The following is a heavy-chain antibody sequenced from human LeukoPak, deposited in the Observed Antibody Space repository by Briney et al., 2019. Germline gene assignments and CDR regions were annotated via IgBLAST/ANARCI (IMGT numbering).Heavy chain of an antibody. CDR2: ISSSSSTI. V-gene: IGHV3-48*04. J-gene: IGHJ4*02. CDR1: GFTFSSYR. CDR3: ARGSQYNILTGFIVGAMDDFDY. D-gene: IGHD3-9*01. Sequence: PGGSLRLSCAASGFTFSSYRMNWVRQAPGKGLEWVSYISSSSSTIYYADSVKGRFTISRDNAKNSLYLQMNSLRTEDTAVYYCARGSQYNILTGFIVGAMDDFDYWGQGTLVTVSS.